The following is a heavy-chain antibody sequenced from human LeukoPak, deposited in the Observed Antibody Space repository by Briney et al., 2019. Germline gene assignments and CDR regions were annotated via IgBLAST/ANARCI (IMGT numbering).Heavy chain of an antibody. Sequence: SQTLSLTCTVSGGSISSGGYYWSWIRQHPGKGLEWIGYIYYSGSTYYNPSLKSRVTISVDTSKNQFSLKLSSVTAADTAVYYCSRDFPQSGSEYGSGSYRDAFDIWGQGTMVTVSS. J-gene: IGHJ3*02. V-gene: IGHV4-31*03. D-gene: IGHD3-10*01. CDR2: IYYSGST. CDR3: SRDFPQSGSEYGSGSYRDAFDI. CDR1: GGSISSGGYY.